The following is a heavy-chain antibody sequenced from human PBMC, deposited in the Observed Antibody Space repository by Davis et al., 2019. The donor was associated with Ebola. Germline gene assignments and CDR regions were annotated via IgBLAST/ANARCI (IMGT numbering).Heavy chain of an antibody. V-gene: IGHV3-21*01. CDR1: GFTFSSYS. CDR3: ARAGGDIVVVPAARGYYYGMDV. D-gene: IGHD2-2*01. J-gene: IGHJ6*02. CDR2: ISSSSSYI. Sequence: GESLKISCAASGFTFSSYSMNWVRQAPGKGLEWVSSISSSSSYIYYADSVKGRFTISRDNAKNSLYLQMNSLRAEDTAVYYCARAGGDIVVVPAARGYYYGMDVWGQGTTVTVSS.